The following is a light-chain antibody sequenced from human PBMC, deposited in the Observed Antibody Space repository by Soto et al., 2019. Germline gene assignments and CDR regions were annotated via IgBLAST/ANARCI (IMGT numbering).Light chain of an antibody. J-gene: IGKJ2*01. CDR3: QQRSDWPRT. V-gene: IGKV3-11*01. CDR1: QSVSFY. Sequence: EIVLTQSPATLSLSPGERATLSCRANQSVSFYLAWYQQKPGQAPRLLISDVSNRATGIPARFSGSGSGTDFTLTISSLEPEDFAVYYCQQRSDWPRTFGQGTKLDIK. CDR2: DVS.